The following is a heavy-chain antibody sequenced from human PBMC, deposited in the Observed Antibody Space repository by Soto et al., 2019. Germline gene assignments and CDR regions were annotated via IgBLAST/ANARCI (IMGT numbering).Heavy chain of an antibody. J-gene: IGHJ5*02. D-gene: IGHD3-22*01. CDR2: IYYGGTT. Sequence: SETLSVTSTVAGGSFIPNYWSWIRQPTGKGLEWVGYIYYGGTTSYNPSLQSRVTISLETSKSQFSLRLTSVTAADTAVYYCARLGAYYQSLGPWGPGTLVTVSS. CDR3: ARLGAYYQSLGP. V-gene: IGHV4-59*08. CDR1: GGSFIPNY.